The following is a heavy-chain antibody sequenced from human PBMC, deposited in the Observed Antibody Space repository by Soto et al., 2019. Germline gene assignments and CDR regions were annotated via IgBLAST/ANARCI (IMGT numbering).Heavy chain of an antibody. Sequence: SETLSLTCTVSGGSISSSSYYWGWIRQPPGKGLEWIGSIYYSGSTYYNPSLKSRVTISVDTSKNQFSLKLSSVTAADTAVYYCASLGYSYILRWPTNYMDVWGKGTTVTVS. J-gene: IGHJ6*03. CDR2: IYYSGST. D-gene: IGHD5-18*01. CDR3: ASLGYSYILRWPTNYMDV. V-gene: IGHV4-39*01. CDR1: GGSISSSSYY.